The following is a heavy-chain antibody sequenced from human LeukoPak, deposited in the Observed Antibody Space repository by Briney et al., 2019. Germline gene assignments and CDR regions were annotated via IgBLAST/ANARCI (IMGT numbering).Heavy chain of an antibody. Sequence: PSETLSLTCAVYGGSFSGYYWSWIRQPPGKGLGWIGEINHSGSNNYNPSLKSRVTISVDTSKNQFSLKLSSVTAADTAEYYCAREDIVVVPAAHAYYYYMDVWGKGTTVTVSS. CDR1: GGSFSGYY. CDR3: AREDIVVVPAAHAYYYYMDV. J-gene: IGHJ6*03. D-gene: IGHD2-2*01. V-gene: IGHV4-34*01. CDR2: INHSGSN.